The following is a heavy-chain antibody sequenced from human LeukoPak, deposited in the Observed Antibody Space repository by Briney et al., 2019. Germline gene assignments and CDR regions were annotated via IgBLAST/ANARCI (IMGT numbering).Heavy chain of an antibody. Sequence: GGSLRLSCAASGFTFNTYWMNLVRQAPGKGLEWVANINQNGSEKFYVDSVRGRFTISRDNAENSLYLQLNSLRAEDTAVYYCAKDRAYSSSWYRGEDYWGQGTLVTVSS. CDR2: INQNGSEK. V-gene: IGHV3-7*03. CDR1: GFTFNTYW. D-gene: IGHD6-13*01. CDR3: AKDRAYSSSWYRGEDY. J-gene: IGHJ4*02.